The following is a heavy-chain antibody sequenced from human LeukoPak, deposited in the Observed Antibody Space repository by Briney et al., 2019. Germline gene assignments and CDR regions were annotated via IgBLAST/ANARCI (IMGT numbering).Heavy chain of an antibody. D-gene: IGHD2-2*02. CDR2: INWNGGST. Sequence: GGSLRLSCAASGFTFDDYGMSWVRQAPGKGLEWVSGINWNGGSTTYADSVKGRFTISRDNAKNSLYLQMNSLRAEDTALYYCARRDIVVVPAAIFGAFDIWGQGTMVTVSS. V-gene: IGHV3-20*04. CDR1: GFTFDDYG. CDR3: ARRDIVVVPAAIFGAFDI. J-gene: IGHJ3*02.